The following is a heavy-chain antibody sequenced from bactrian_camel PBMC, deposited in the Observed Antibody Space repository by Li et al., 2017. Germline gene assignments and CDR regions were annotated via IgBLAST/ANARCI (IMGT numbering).Heavy chain of an antibody. J-gene: IGHJ4*01. CDR3: AAHMNGCFPGSVCHDVGRC. CDR2: IDTRGSV. V-gene: IGHV3S53*01. D-gene: IGHD1*01. CDR1: GGTYSTYRSYC. Sequence: HVQLVESGGDSVQAGGSLRLSCEASGGTYSTYRSYCMAWFRQPPGKSREGVAAIDTRGSVTIADSVKGRFTISRDNAKNTLYLQMNSLKTEDTAVYYCAAHMNGCFPGSVCHDVGRCRGRGTQVTVS.